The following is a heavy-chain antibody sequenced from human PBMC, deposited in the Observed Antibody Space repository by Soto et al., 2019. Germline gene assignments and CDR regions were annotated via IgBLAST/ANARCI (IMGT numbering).Heavy chain of an antibody. Sequence: ASVKVSCKASGGTFSSYAISWVRQAPGQGLEWMGGIIPIFGTENYAQKFQGRVTITADESTSTAYMELSSLRSEDRGVYYCARRVVLWSYYGMDVWGQGTTVTVSS. CDR2: IIPIFGTE. CDR1: GGTFSSYA. J-gene: IGHJ6*02. V-gene: IGHV1-69*13. D-gene: IGHD2-2*01. CDR3: ARRVVLWSYYGMDV.